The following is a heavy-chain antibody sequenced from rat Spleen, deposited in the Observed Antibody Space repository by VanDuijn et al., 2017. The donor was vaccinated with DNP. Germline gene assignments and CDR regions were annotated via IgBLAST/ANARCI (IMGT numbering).Heavy chain of an antibody. CDR1: FYSITSSYK. Sequence: EVLLQESGPGLVKPSQSLSLTCSVTFYSITSSYKWNWIRKFPENKLEWMGHINGAGSTNYNPSLKSRISITRDTSKNQFFLQVNSVTTEDTATYYCARTSGFDYWGQGVMVRVSS. J-gene: IGHJ2*01. D-gene: IGHD1-4*01. V-gene: IGHV3-3*01. CDR2: INGAGST. CDR3: ARTSGFDY.